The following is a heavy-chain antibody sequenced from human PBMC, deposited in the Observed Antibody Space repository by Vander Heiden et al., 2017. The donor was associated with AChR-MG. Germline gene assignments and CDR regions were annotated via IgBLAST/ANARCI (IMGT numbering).Heavy chain of an antibody. V-gene: IGHV3-23*01. J-gene: IGHJ6*02. CDR3: ANGNFWSGQHRYYYYGMDV. Sequence: EVQLLESGGGLVQPGGSLRLPCAASGFTFSSYALGWVRQAPGKGLEWVSTISGSGGGTYYADSVKGRFTISRDNSKNTLYLQMNSLRAEDTAVYYCANGNFWSGQHRYYYYGMDVWCQGTTVTVSS. CDR2: ISGSGGGT. CDR1: GFTFSSYA. D-gene: IGHD3-3*01.